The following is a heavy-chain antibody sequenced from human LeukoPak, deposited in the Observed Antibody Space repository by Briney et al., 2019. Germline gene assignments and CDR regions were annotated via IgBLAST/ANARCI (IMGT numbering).Heavy chain of an antibody. CDR1: GGSISSGGYS. CDR3: ARDLLLTGDPPDAFDI. Sequence: PSETLSLTCAVSGGSISSGGYSWNWIRQSPSRGLEWLGRTYYRSKWYNDYAVSVKSRITINPDTSKNQFSLQLNSVTPEDTAVYYCARDLLLTGDPPDAFDIWGQGTMVTVSS. CDR2: TYYRSKWYN. V-gene: IGHV6-1*01. D-gene: IGHD7-27*01. J-gene: IGHJ3*02.